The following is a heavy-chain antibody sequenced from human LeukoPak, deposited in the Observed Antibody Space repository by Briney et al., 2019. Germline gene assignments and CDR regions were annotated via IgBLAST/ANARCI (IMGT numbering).Heavy chain of an antibody. CDR3: ASSLVRGVIIHDY. D-gene: IGHD3-10*01. CDR2: INHSGST. J-gene: IGHJ4*02. V-gene: IGHV4-34*01. Sequence: SETLSLTCAVYGGSFSGYYWSWIRQPPGKGLEWIGEINHSGSTNYNPSLKSRVTISVDTSKNQFSLKLSSVTAADTAVYYCASSLVRGVIIHDYWGQGTLVTVSS. CDR1: GGSFSGYY.